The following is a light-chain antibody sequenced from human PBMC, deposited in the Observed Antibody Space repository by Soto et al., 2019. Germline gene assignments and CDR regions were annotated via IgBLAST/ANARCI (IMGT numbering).Light chain of an antibody. CDR3: QSYDSSLSVYV. V-gene: IGLV1-40*01. CDR2: AND. CDR1: SSNIGAGYD. Sequence: QSALTQPPSVSGAPGQSVTISCTGSSSNIGAGYDVHWYQQLPGTAPKLLIYANDNRPSGVPDRFSGSESGTSASLAITGLQDEDEADYYCQSYDSSLSVYVFGNGKKVTVL. J-gene: IGLJ1*01.